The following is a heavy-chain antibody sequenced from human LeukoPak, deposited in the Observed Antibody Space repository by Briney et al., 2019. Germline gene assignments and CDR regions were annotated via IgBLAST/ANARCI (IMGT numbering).Heavy chain of an antibody. CDR3: ARGPQYYDILTFSV. CDR2: IYYSGST. J-gene: IGHJ4*02. CDR1: GGSISSYY. Sequence: SETLSLTCTVSGGSISSYYWSWIRQPPGKGLEWIGYIYYSGSTNYNPSLKSRVTISVDTSKNQFSLKLSSVTAADTAVYYCARGPQYYDILTFSVWGQGTLVTVSS. V-gene: IGHV4-59*01. D-gene: IGHD3-9*01.